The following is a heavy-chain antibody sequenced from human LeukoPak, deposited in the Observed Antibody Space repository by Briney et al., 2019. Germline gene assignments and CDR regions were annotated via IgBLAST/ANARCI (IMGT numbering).Heavy chain of an antibody. CDR1: GFTFSSYS. J-gene: IGHJ5*02. V-gene: IGHV3-48*01. D-gene: IGHD3-10*01. CDR3: ARGLAYGSGSPPFFDP. Sequence: GGSLRLSCAASGFTFSSYSMNWVRQAPGKGLEWVSYISSSSSTIYYADSVKGRFTISRDNAKDSLYLQMNSLRAGDTAVYYCARGLAYGSGSPPFFDPWGQGTLVTVSS. CDR2: ISSSSSTI.